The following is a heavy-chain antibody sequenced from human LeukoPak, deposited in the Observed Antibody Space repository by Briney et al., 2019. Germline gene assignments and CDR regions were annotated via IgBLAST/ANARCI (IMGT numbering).Heavy chain of an antibody. V-gene: IGHV3-23*01. CDR1: GFSFSDYA. J-gene: IGHJ6*03. CDR2: FSGSGGST. CDR3: AKSGVVAAVYYYYMDV. D-gene: IGHD2-15*01. Sequence: AGGFLRLSCAASGFSFSDYAMSWVRQAPGKGLEWVSVFSGSGGSTYYADSVKGRFTISRDNSKNTLYLQMNSLRAEDTAVYYCAKSGVVAAVYYYYMDVWGKGTTVTVSS.